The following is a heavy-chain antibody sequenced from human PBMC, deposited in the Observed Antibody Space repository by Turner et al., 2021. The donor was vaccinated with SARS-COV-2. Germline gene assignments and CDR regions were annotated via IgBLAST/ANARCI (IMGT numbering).Heavy chain of an antibody. D-gene: IGHD1-26*01. V-gene: IGHV1-69*01. CDR1: GGTSSSYV. CDR3: ARVYSGSYYGGYYYYGMDV. CDR2: IITIFGTA. Sequence: QVQLVQSGAEVKKPGSSVKVSCKASGGTSSSYVISWVRQAPGQGLEWMGGIITIFGTANYAQKFQGRVTITADESTSTAYMELSSLRSEDTAVYYCARVYSGSYYGGYYYYGMDVWGQGTTVTVSS. J-gene: IGHJ6*02.